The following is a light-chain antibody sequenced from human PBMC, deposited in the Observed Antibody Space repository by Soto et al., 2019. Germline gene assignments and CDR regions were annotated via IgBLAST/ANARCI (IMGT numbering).Light chain of an antibody. CDR1: SSDIGNYDY. CDR3: SSYTRTSSYV. V-gene: IGLV2-14*01. CDR2: EVS. J-gene: IGLJ1*01. Sequence: QSVLTQPASVSGSPGQSITISCTGTSSDIGNYDYVSWFQQHPGKAPKLLISEVSNRPSGVSYRFSGSKSGTTDSLTISGLQAEDEADYYCSSYTRTSSYVFGGGTKVTVL.